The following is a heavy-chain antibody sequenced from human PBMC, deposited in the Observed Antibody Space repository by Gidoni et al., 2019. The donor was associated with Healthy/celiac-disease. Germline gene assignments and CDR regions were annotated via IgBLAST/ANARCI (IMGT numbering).Heavy chain of an antibody. Sequence: QLQLQESGPGLVKPSETLSLTCTVSGGSISSSSYYWGWIRQPPGKGLEWIGSIYYSGSTYYNPSLKSRVTISVDTSKNQFSLKLSSVTAADTAVYYCARLLGSSSWYYYYGMDVWGQGTTVTVSS. D-gene: IGHD6-13*01. CDR2: IYYSGST. V-gene: IGHV4-39*01. CDR3: ARLLGSSSWYYYYGMDV. CDR1: GGSISSSSYY. J-gene: IGHJ6*02.